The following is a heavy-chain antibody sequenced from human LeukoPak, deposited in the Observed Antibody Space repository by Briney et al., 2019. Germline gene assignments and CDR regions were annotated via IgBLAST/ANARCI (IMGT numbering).Heavy chain of an antibody. D-gene: IGHD2/OR15-2a*01. Sequence: GGSLRLSCAASGFTFSSYAMSWGRQAPGKGLEWVSAISGSGGSTYYADPVKGRFTISRDNSKNTLYLQMNSLRAEDTAVYYCAKDRIYGNDAFDIWGQGTMVTVSS. V-gene: IGHV3-23*01. CDR3: AKDRIYGNDAFDI. J-gene: IGHJ3*02. CDR1: GFTFSSYA. CDR2: ISGSGGST.